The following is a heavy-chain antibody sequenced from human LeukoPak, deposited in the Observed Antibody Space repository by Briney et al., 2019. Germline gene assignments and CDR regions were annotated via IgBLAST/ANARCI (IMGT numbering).Heavy chain of an antibody. Sequence: GGSLRLSCAASGFTFSSYAMRWVCQAPGKGLEWVSGISNSGVNTYYTDSVKGRFTISRDNSKNTLYLQMNSLRAEDTAIYYCAKGYASAIPYYLDYWGQGTLVTVSS. J-gene: IGHJ4*02. D-gene: IGHD2-15*01. CDR3: AKGYASAIPYYLDY. CDR2: ISNSGVNT. V-gene: IGHV3-23*01. CDR1: GFTFSSYA.